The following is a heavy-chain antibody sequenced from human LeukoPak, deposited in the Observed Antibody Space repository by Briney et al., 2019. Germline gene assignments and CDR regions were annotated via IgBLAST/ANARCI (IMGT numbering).Heavy chain of an antibody. D-gene: IGHD2-2*01. CDR2: IYSGGST. J-gene: IGHJ4*02. V-gene: IGHV3-66*01. CDR3: AKDPVEIVVVPAAFDY. CDR1: GFTVSSNY. Sequence: GGSLRLSCAASGFTVSSNYMSWVRQAPGKGLEWVSVIYSGGSTYYADSVKGRFTISRDNSKNTLYLQMNSLRAEDTAVYYCAKDPVEIVVVPAAFDYWGQGTLVTVSS.